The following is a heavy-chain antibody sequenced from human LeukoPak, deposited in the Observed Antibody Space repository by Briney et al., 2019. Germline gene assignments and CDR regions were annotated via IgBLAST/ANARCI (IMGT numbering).Heavy chain of an antibody. CDR3: AGGDYSINY. V-gene: IGHV3-33*01. J-gene: IGHJ4*02. CDR1: GFTFSSYG. Sequence: GGSLRLSCAASGFTFSSYGMLWVRQAPGKGLEWVAVIWYDGSNKYYVDSVKGRFTISRDNSKNTLYLQMNSLRAEDTAVYYCAGGDYSINYWGQGTLVTVSS. CDR2: IWYDGSNK. D-gene: IGHD4-11*01.